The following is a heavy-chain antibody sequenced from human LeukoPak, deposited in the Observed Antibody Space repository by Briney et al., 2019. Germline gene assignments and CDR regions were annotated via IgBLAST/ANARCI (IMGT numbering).Heavy chain of an antibody. CDR1: GYTFTSYG. J-gene: IGHJ6*03. D-gene: IGHD2-2*01. CDR2: ISAYNGNT. CDR3: ARDLWDIVVVPAAMSYYYYMDV. Sequence: GASVKVSCKASGYTFTSYGISWVRQAPGQGLEWMGWISAYNGNTNYAQKLQGRVTMTTDTSTSTAYMELRSLRSDDTAVYYCARDLWDIVVVPAAMSYYYYMDVWGKGTTVTVSS. V-gene: IGHV1-18*01.